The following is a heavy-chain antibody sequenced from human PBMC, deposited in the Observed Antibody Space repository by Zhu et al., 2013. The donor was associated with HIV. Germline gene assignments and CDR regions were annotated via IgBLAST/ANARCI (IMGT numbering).Heavy chain of an antibody. J-gene: IGHJ5*02. V-gene: IGHV4-34*02. Sequence: QVQLQQWGAGLLKPSETLSLTCGVIGGSFSGYHWTWIRQPPGKGLEWIGEITRSGATDYSPSLKSRVTISMDMSRTQFSLNLTSVIAADTGLYYCARGPTRAGGVFDLWGQGTQVSVSS. CDR1: GGSFSGYH. D-gene: IGHD2-8*02. CDR3: ARGPTRAGGVFDL. CDR2: ITRSGAT.